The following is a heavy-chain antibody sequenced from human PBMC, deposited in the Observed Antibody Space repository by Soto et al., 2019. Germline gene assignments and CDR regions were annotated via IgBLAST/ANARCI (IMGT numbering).Heavy chain of an antibody. CDR3: AKMSDGWYGAFHV. Sequence: EVQLLESGGDLVQPGGSLRLSCAASGSTFSSYAMSWVRQAPGKGLEWVSVISGSGGSTFYADFVKGRFTISRDKSKNTLHLQMNSLRAEDTALYFCAKMSDGWYGAFHVWGQGTMVTVSS. CDR1: GSTFSSYA. V-gene: IGHV3-23*01. CDR2: ISGSGGST. J-gene: IGHJ3*01. D-gene: IGHD6-19*01.